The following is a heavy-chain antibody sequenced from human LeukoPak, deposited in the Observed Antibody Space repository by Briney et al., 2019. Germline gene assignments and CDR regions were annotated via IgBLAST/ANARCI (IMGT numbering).Heavy chain of an antibody. D-gene: IGHD2-2*01. Sequence: GGSLRLSCAASGFTFSSYEMNWVRQAPGKGLEWVASIGGSGATTFYTDSVRGRFTISRDNSKNTLFLQMNSLRAEDTAVYYCAKGESQPKYYFDYWGQGTLVTVSS. V-gene: IGHV3-23*01. CDR3: AKGESQPKYYFDY. J-gene: IGHJ4*02. CDR2: IGGSGATT. CDR1: GFTFSSYE.